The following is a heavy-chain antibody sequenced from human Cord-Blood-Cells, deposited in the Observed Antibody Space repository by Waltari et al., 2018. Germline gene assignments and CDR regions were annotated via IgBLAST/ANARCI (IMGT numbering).Heavy chain of an antibody. V-gene: IGHV4-4*07. Sequence: QVQLQESGPGLVKPSETLSLTCTVSGGSISSYSLSCIWHHAGKGLEWIGRIYTNGSTSSIPSLMSGVTMAVDTSKNQSDLKRRSVTAADPAVYYCARDGYYWYVDLWGRGTLVTVSS. D-gene: IGHD5-12*01. CDR1: GGSISSYS. CDR3: ARDGYYWYVDL. CDR2: IYTNGST. J-gene: IGHJ2*01.